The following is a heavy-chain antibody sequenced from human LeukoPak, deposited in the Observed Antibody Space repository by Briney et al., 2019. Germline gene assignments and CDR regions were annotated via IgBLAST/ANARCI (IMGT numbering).Heavy chain of an antibody. D-gene: IGHD2-21*02. CDR3: AREVTD. V-gene: IGHV3-9*01. J-gene: IGHJ4*02. Sequence: GGSLRLTCAASGFTFDDYAMHWVRQAPGKGLEWVSGISWNSGSIGYADSVKGRFTISRDNAKNSLYLQMNSLRAEDTAVYWCAREVTDWGQGTLVTVSS. CDR1: GFTFDDYA. CDR2: ISWNSGSI.